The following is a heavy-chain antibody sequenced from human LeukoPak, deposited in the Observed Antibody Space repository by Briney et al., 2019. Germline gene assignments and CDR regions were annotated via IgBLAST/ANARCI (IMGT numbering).Heavy chain of an antibody. D-gene: IGHD3-3*01. CDR1: GFTFSSYG. Sequence: GGSLRLSCAASGFTFSSYGMHWVRQAPGKGLEWVAAISYDGSNKYYADSVKGRFTISRDNSKNTLYLQMNSLRAEDTAVYYCAKGILYYDFWSGPRYWGQGTLVTVSS. CDR2: ISYDGSNK. CDR3: AKGILYYDFWSGPRY. V-gene: IGHV3-30*18. J-gene: IGHJ4*02.